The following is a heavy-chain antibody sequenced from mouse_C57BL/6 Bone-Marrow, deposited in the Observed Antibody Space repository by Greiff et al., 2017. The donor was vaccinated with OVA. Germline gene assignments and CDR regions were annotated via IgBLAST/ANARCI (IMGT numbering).Heavy chain of an antibody. V-gene: IGHV1-85*01. CDR2: IYPRDGST. CDR1: GYTFTSYD. J-gene: IGHJ2*01. CDR3: ARGNYYGSRGGFDY. Sequence: QVHVKQSGPELVKPGASVKISCKASGYTFTSYDINWVKQRPGQGLEWIGWIYPRDGSTKYNEKFKGKATLTVDTSSSTAYMELHSLTSEDSAVYFCARGNYYGSRGGFDYWGQGTTLTVSS. D-gene: IGHD1-1*01.